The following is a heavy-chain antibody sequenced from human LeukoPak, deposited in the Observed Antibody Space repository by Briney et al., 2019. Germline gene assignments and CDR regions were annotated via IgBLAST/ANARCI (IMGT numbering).Heavy chain of an antibody. CDR3: AKDLINSESADY. V-gene: IGHV3-30*04. D-gene: IGHD5-18*01. J-gene: IGHJ4*02. CDR2: ISYDGSNK. CDR1: GFTFSSYA. Sequence: HPGGSLRLSCAASGFTFSSYAMPWVRQAPGKGLEWVAVISYDGSNKYYADSVKGRFTISRDNSKNTLYLQMNSLRAEDTAVYYCAKDLINSESADYWGQGTLVTVSS.